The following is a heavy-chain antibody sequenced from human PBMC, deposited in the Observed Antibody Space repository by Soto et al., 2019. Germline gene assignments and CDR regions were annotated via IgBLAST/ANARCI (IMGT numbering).Heavy chain of an antibody. CDR2: ISGGGGTT. D-gene: IGHD3-16*01. V-gene: IGHV3-23*01. CDR3: ASPKWNYDSSSYGRFDF. CDR1: GFTFSDFA. Sequence: PGGSLRLSCAGSGFTFSDFAMSWVRQAPGKGLEWVSTISGGGGTTYYEDSVKGRFTISRDNSKKTVYLEMNSLRADDTAVYYCASPKWNYDSSSYGRFDFWGQGTLVIVSS. J-gene: IGHJ4*02.